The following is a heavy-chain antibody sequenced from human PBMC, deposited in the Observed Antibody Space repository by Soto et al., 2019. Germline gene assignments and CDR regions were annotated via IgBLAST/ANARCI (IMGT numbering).Heavy chain of an antibody. CDR1: GFTFSSYG. D-gene: IGHD6-19*01. CDR2: IWYDGSNK. Sequence: GGSLRLSCAASGFTFSSYGMHWVRQAPGKGLEWVAVIWYDGSNKYYADSVKGRFTISRDNSKNTLYLQMNSLRAEDTAVYYCARDWSGWYSIRYYYYGMDVWGQGTTVTVSS. J-gene: IGHJ6*02. CDR3: ARDWSGWYSIRYYYYGMDV. V-gene: IGHV3-33*01.